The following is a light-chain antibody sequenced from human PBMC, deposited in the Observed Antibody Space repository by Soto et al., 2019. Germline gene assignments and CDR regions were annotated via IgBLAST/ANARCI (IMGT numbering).Light chain of an antibody. V-gene: IGLV1-47*01. Sequence: QLVLTQPPSASGTPGQRVTISCSGSSSNIGSNFVSWYQQLPGTAPKLLIYRNNQRPSGVPDRFSGSKSGTSASLAISGLRSEDEADYYCAAWDDSLSGYVFGTGTQLTVL. CDR1: SSNIGSNF. CDR2: RNN. CDR3: AAWDDSLSGYV. J-gene: IGLJ1*01.